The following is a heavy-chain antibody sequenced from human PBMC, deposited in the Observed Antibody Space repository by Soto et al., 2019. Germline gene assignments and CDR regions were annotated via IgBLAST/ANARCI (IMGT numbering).Heavy chain of an antibody. CDR3: ARYYYSDRWYRLDL. J-gene: IGHJ5*02. Sequence: ASVKVSCKAPGYSFTSYDISWVRQAPGQGLEWMGWISAYNGNTNYAQKLQGRVTMTTDTSTSTAYMELRSLRSYDTAVYYCARYYYSDRWYRLDLWAQGTLDTGSA. V-gene: IGHV1-18*01. CDR2: ISAYNGNT. CDR1: GYSFTSYD. D-gene: IGHD6-13*01.